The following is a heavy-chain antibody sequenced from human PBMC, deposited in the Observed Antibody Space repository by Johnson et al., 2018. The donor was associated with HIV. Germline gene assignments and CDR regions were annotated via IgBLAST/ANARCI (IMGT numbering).Heavy chain of an antibody. Sequence: QMLLVESGGGVVQPGRSLRLSCAASGFTFSIYAMHWVRQAPGKGLEWVAVISYDGSNKYYADSVKGRFTISRDNSKNTLYLQMNSLRAEDTALYYCAKDLQSGATTHAFDIWGQGTMVTVSS. CDR2: ISYDGSNK. CDR3: AKDLQSGATTHAFDI. D-gene: IGHD5-12*01. CDR1: GFTFSIYA. V-gene: IGHV3-30-3*01. J-gene: IGHJ3*02.